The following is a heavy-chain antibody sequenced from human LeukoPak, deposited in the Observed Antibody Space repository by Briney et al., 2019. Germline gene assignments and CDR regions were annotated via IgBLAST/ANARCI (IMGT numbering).Heavy chain of an antibody. J-gene: IGHJ1*01. V-gene: IGHV1-69*04. CDR2: IIPILGIA. Sequence: PVKVSCKASGGTFSSYAISWVRQAPGQGLEWMGRIIPILGIANYAQKFQGRVTITADKSTSTAYMELSSLRSEDTAVYYCADSSYYDSSGFHFQHWGQGTLVTVSS. D-gene: IGHD3-22*01. CDR3: ADSSYYDSSGFHFQH. CDR1: GGTFSSYA.